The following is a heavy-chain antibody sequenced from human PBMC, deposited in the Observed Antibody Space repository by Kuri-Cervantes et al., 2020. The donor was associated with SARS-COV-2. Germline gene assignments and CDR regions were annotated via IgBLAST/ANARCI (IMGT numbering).Heavy chain of an antibody. Sequence: GESLKIPCAASGFAFSNYAMSWVRQAPGKGLEWVLGISGSGEITYYADSEKGRFTISRDNSKNTLYLQMNSLRAEDTAVYYCAKFTSFSSRWFDPWGQGTLVTVSS. CDR2: ISGSGEIT. J-gene: IGHJ5*02. CDR1: GFAFSNYA. D-gene: IGHD2-2*01. CDR3: AKFTSFSSRWFDP. V-gene: IGHV3-23*01.